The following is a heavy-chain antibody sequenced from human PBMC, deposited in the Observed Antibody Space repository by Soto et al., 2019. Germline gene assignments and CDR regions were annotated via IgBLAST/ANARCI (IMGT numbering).Heavy chain of an antibody. D-gene: IGHD2-8*02. CDR3: APPLNLLGGGGVVFVM. V-gene: IGHV1-3*01. Sequence: ASVKVSCKASGYTFTSYAMHWVRQAPGQRLEWMGWINAGNGNTKYSQKFQGRVTITRDTSASTAYMELSSLRSEDTAVYYCAPPLNLLGGGGVVFVMGGKGKRVPVPS. CDR1: GYTFTSYA. J-gene: IGHJ6*03. CDR2: INAGNGNT.